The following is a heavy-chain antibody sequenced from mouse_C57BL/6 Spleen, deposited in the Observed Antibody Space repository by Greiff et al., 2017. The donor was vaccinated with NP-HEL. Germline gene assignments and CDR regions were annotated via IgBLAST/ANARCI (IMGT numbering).Heavy chain of an antibody. J-gene: IGHJ3*01. CDR2: ISSGSSTI. D-gene: IGHD2-5*01. CDR1: GFTFSDYG. Sequence: EVQLVESGGGLVKPGGSLKLSCAASGFTFSDYGMHWVRQAPEKGLEWVAYISSGSSTIYYADTVKGRFTISRDNAKNTLFLQMTSLRSEDTAMYYCSRSYSKGGFAYWGQGTLVTVSA. CDR3: SRSYSKGGFAY. V-gene: IGHV5-17*01.